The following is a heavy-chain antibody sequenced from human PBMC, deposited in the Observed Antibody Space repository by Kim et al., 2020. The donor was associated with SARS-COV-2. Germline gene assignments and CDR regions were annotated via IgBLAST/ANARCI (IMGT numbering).Heavy chain of an antibody. Sequence: SETLSLTCAVYGGSFSGHFWNWIRQSPGMGLEWIGEIDHRGTTYCNPSLKSRVALSVDTSKNQFSLKLTSVTAADTAVYYCARRAAGVDWWGQGTPVTVSS. CDR2: IDHRGTT. CDR3: ARRAAGVDW. V-gene: IGHV4-34*01. CDR1: GGSFSGHF. J-gene: IGHJ4*02.